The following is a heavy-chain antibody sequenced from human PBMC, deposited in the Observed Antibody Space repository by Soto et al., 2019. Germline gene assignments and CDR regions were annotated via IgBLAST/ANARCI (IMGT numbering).Heavy chain of an antibody. CDR1: EFTFSDYA. V-gene: IGHV3-30-3*01. Sequence: QVQLVESGGGVVQPGRSLRLSCAASEFTFSDYAMHWVRQAPGKGLEWVAVISDDGDKVFYADSMKDRLTISRDNSNSTLFLQLTSLGPEDTALYYCARAHYHDSSGPNGHAFDIWGQGTLVTVSS. CDR2: ISDDGDKV. J-gene: IGHJ3*02. CDR3: ARAHYHDSSGPNGHAFDI. D-gene: IGHD3-22*01.